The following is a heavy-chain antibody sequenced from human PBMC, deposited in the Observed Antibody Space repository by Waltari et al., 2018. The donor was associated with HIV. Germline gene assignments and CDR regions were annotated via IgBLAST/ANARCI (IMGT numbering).Heavy chain of an antibody. Sequence: QVQLQQWGAGLLRPSETLSLTCAVYGGSFSGYYWSWIRQPPGKGLEWIGEINHSGSSNYNPSLKSRVTTSVDTSKNQFSLRLRSVTAADTAVYYCARDSVPSFDYGDYYYYGMDVWSQGTTVTVSS. CDR1: GGSFSGYY. V-gene: IGHV4-34*01. CDR2: INHSGSS. J-gene: IGHJ6*01. CDR3: ARDSVPSFDYGDYYYYGMDV. D-gene: IGHD4-17*01.